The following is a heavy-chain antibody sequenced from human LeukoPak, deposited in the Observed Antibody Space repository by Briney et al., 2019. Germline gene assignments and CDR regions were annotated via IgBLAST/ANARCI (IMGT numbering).Heavy chain of an antibody. J-gene: IGHJ3*02. D-gene: IGHD2-15*01. CDR1: GYSISSGYY. CDR2: IYHSGST. CDR3: ASATCSGGSCNAFDI. Sequence: SETLSLTCAVSGYSISSGYYWGWIRQPPGKGLEWIGSIYHSGSTYYNPSLKSRVTISVDTSKTQFSLKLSSVTAADTAVYYCASATCSGGSCNAFDIWGQGTMVTVSS. V-gene: IGHV4-38-2*01.